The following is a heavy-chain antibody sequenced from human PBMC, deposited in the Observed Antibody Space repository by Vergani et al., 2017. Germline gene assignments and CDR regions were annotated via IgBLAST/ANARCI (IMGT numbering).Heavy chain of an antibody. CDR3: AKANPRNSXYDYLYYYHAMDV. D-gene: IGHD5-12*01. CDR2: IGTAGDT. V-gene: IGHV3-13*01. Sequence: EVQLVESGGGLVQPGGSLRLSCAASGFTFSSYDMHWVRQATGKGLEWVSAIGTAGDTYYPGSVKGRFTISRDSSKNTLYLQMNSLSAGDTAVYYCAKANPRNSXYDYLYYYHAMDVWGQGTTVTVSS. J-gene: IGHJ6*02. CDR1: GFTFSSYD.